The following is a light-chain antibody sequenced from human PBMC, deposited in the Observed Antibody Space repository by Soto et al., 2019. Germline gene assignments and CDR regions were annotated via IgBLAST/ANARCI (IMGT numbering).Light chain of an antibody. CDR3: ISYTSDDVRYV. CDR1: SSDIGGYDY. Sequence: QSALTQPASVSGSRGQSITISCTGTSSDIGGYDYVSWYQHHPGRAPKLIVSEVSHRPSGVSNRFSGSKSGNTASLTISGLQSEDEADYYCISYTSDDVRYVFGTGTKLTVL. V-gene: IGLV2-14*01. CDR2: EVS. J-gene: IGLJ1*01.